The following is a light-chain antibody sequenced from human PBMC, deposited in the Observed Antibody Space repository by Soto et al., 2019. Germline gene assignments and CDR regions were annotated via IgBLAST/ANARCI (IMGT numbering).Light chain of an antibody. CDR3: QQANSFPLT. CDR1: QGINNW. Sequence: IQMTQSPSSVSASVGDRITITCRASQGINNWLAWYQQKPGKAPKLLIYTTSSLKSGVPSRFSGSGSGTDFPLTISSLQAEDFATYYCQQANSFPLTFGGGTKVEIK. V-gene: IGKV1D-12*01. J-gene: IGKJ4*01. CDR2: TTS.